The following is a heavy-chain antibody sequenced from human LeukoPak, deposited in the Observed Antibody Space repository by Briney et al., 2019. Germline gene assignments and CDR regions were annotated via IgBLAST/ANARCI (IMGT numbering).Heavy chain of an antibody. V-gene: IGHV4-34*01. CDR3: ARLPKKYYYGSGRNLGPAYYFDY. Sequence: SETLSLTCAVYGGSFSGYYWSWIRQPPGKGLEWNEEINHSGSTNYNPSLKSRVTISVDTSKNQFSLKLSSVTAADTAVYYCARLPKKYYYGSGRNLGPAYYFDYWGQGTLVTVSS. CDR2: INHSGST. D-gene: IGHD3-10*01. J-gene: IGHJ4*02. CDR1: GGSFSGYY.